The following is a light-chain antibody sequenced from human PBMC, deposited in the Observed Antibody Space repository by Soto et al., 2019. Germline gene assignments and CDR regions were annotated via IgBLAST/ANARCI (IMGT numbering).Light chain of an antibody. CDR2: AAS. CDR3: QQLNSYPLT. V-gene: IGKV1-9*01. CDR1: QGISSY. Sequence: DIQLTQSPSFLSASVGDRVTITCRASQGISSYLAWYQQKPGNAPKLLTYAASTLQSGVPSRFSGSGSGTEFTLTISSLQPEDFATYYCQQLNSYPLTFGGGTKVEIK. J-gene: IGKJ4*01.